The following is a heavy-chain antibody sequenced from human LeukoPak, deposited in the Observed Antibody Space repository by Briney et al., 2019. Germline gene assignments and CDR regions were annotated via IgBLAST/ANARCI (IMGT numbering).Heavy chain of an antibody. Sequence: TSETLSLTCIVSGGSVSDGFYYWSWIRQPPGKKLKWMGYIYYNGNTNYNPSLKSRLTISLDTSKNQFSLRLTSVTAADTAVYYCAPLLGAIIGFENGGSWGQGTMVTVSS. CDR2: IYYNGNT. J-gene: IGHJ5*02. CDR1: GGSVSDGFYY. V-gene: IGHV4-61*01. CDR3: APLLGAIIGFENGGS. D-gene: IGHD3-16*01.